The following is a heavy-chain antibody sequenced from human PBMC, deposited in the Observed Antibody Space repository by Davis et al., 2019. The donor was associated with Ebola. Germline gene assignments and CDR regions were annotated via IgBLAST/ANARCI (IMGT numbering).Heavy chain of an antibody. V-gene: IGHV5-51*01. D-gene: IGHD2-2*01. CDR1: GYSFTSYW. J-gene: IGHJ6*02. CDR3: ARHPIVVVPAATRPYYYYGMDV. CDR2: IYPGDSDT. Sequence: KVSCKGSGYSFTSYWIGWVRQMPGKGLEWMGIIYPGDSDTRYSPSFQGQVTISADKSISTAYLQWSSLKASDTAMYYCARHPIVVVPAATRPYYYYGMDVWGQGTTVTVSS.